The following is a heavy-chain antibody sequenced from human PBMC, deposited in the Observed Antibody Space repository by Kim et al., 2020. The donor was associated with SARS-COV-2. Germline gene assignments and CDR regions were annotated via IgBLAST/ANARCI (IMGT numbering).Heavy chain of an antibody. V-gene: IGHV3-30*18. CDR2: ISWDGTNK. J-gene: IGHJ1*01. Sequence: GGSLRLSCAASGFSFSTYGMHWVRQAPGKGLEWVAVISWDGTNKYYGDSVKGRFTISRDNSKNTLDLQMNSLRGEDTAVYYCAKDLAAKSSSWPYGWGQG. D-gene: IGHD6-13*01. CDR3: AKDLAAKSSSWPYG. CDR1: GFSFSTYG.